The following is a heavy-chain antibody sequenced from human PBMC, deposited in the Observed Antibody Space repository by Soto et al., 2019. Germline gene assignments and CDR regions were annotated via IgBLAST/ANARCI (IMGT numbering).Heavy chain of an antibody. J-gene: IGHJ4*02. D-gene: IGHD3-10*01. V-gene: IGHV3-23*01. Sequence: EVQLLESGGGLVQPGGALRLSCAASGFTFSSYAMSWVRQAPGKGLEWVSAISGSGGSTYYADSVKGRFTISRDNSKYTVSLKMSRLRAEDTAVYYCAKFYSFDPGRLWGQGTLVTVSS. CDR2: ISGSGGST. CDR1: GFTFSSYA. CDR3: AKFYSFDPGRL.